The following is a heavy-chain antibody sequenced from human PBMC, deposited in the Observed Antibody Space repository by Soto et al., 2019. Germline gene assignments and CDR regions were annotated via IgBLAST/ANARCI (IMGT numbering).Heavy chain of an antibody. V-gene: IGHV1-18*01. CDR1: GYTFTSYG. CDR2: ISAYNGNT. CDR3: ARDRYYYDSSGYYYGY. Sequence: ASVKVSCKASGYTFTSYGISWVRQAPGQGLEWMGWISAYNGNTNYAQKLQGRVTMTTDTSTSTAYMELRSLRSDDTAVYYCARDRYYYDSSGYYYGYWGQGPLVTVSS. J-gene: IGHJ4*02. D-gene: IGHD3-22*01.